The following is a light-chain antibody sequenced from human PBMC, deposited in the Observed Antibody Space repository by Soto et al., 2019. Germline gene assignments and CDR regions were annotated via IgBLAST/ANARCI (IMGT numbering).Light chain of an antibody. Sequence: EIVMTQSPATLSVSPGERATLSCRASQSVSSNLAWYQQKPGQAPRLLIYGASTRATGIPARFSGSGSGTVFTLTISSLQSEDFAVYYCQKYTNWPPVLTFGGGTKVEIK. CDR2: GAS. CDR3: QKYTNWPPVLT. V-gene: IGKV3-15*01. CDR1: QSVSSN. J-gene: IGKJ4*01.